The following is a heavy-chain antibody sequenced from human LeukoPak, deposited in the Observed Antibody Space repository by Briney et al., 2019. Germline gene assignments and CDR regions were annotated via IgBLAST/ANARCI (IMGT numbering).Heavy chain of an antibody. CDR3: ARVVARPYYFDY. Sequence: AGGSLRLSCAASGFTFSNFEMNWVRQAPGKGLEGVLYISSHGLTRYYADSVKGRFTISRDDAKNSLYLRMNSLRAEDTAVYYCARVVARPYYFDYWGQGTLVTVSS. D-gene: IGHD5-12*01. CDR1: GFTFSNFE. V-gene: IGHV3-48*03. J-gene: IGHJ4*02. CDR2: ISSHGLTR.